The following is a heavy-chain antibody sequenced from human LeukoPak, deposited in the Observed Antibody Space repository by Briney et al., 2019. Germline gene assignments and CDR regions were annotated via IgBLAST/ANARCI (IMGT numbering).Heavy chain of an antibody. J-gene: IGHJ4*02. CDR1: GVTFSIYA. V-gene: IGHV3-30*10. Sequence: RGSLRLSCAAAGVTFSIYARHWVRQAPGEGSGWGAIISYAVRDKYYTDSVKGRFRISRDNPKNTMYVKMDSLRAEDTAVYYCATASAGGDSSGYHLFPSTDWGPGTLVTVSS. CDR2: ISYAVRDK. CDR3: ATASAGGDSSGYHLFPSTD. D-gene: IGHD3-22*01.